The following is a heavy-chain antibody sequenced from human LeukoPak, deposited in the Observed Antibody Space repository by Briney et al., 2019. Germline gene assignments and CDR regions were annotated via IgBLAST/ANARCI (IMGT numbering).Heavy chain of an antibody. V-gene: IGHV4-39*01. CDR2: IYYSGST. J-gene: IGHJ4*02. CDR1: GGSISSSSYY. Sequence: SETLSLTCTVSGGSISSSSYYWGLIRQPPGKGLEWIGSIYYSGSTYYNPSLKSRVTISVDTSKNQFSLKLSSVTAADTAAYYCARRVPLDTMTGYYPYEGVFSDWGQGTLVTVSS. D-gene: IGHD3-9*01. CDR3: ARRVPLDTMTGYYPYEGVFSD.